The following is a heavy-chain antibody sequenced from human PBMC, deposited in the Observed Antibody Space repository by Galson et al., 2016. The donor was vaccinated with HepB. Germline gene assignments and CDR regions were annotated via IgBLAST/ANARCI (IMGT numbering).Heavy chain of an antibody. Sequence: SLRLSCAASGFIFSRYVMHWVRQAPGKGLQYVSAISANGDTTYYADSVGGRFTISRDNSKNTLYLQMTSLRVEDKAVYYCVKDSGRGKWVAEGDYWGQGALVIVSS. V-gene: IGHV3-64D*06. CDR3: VKDSGRGKWVAEGDY. CDR1: GFIFSRYV. D-gene: IGHD6-19*01. CDR2: ISANGDTT. J-gene: IGHJ4*02.